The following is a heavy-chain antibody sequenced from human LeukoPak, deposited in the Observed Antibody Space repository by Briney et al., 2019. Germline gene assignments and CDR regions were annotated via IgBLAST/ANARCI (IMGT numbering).Heavy chain of an antibody. Sequence: SETLSLTCTVSGGSISSYYWSWIPQPPGKGLEWIGYIYYSGSTNYNPSLKSRVTISVDTSKNQFSLKLSSVTAADTALYYCARGGYNFDYWGQGTLVTVSS. V-gene: IGHV4-59*01. CDR2: IYYSGST. J-gene: IGHJ4*02. CDR3: ARGGYNFDY. CDR1: GGSISSYY. D-gene: IGHD5-18*01.